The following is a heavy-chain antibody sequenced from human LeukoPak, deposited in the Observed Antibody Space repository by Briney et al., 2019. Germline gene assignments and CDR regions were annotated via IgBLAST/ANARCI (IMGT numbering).Heavy chain of an antibody. CDR2: ISGSGGST. CDR1: GFTFSSYA. Sequence: DPGGSLRLSCAASGFTFSSYAMSWVRQAPGKGLEWVSAISGSGGSTYYADSVKGRFTISRDNAKNSLYLQMNSLRAEDTAVYYCAELGITMIGGVWGKGTTVTISS. D-gene: IGHD3-10*02. CDR3: AELGITMIGGV. J-gene: IGHJ6*04. V-gene: IGHV3-23*01.